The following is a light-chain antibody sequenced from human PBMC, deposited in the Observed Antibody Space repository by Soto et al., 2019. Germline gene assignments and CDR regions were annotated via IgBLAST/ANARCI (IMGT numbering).Light chain of an antibody. CDR3: QQYDNSLYT. CDR2: GSS. V-gene: IGKV3-20*01. CDR1: QSVSSTY. Sequence: EIVLTQSPGTLSLSPGERATLSCRASQSVSSTYLAWYQQKPGQAPRLLIYGSSSRATGIPDRFSGSGSGTDFTLTISRLEPEDFAVYDCQQYDNSLYTFGKGTKLEIK. J-gene: IGKJ2*01.